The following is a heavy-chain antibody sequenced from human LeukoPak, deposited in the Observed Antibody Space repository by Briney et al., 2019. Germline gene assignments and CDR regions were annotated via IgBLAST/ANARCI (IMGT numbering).Heavy chain of an antibody. CDR3: ARDYLEFGVVIMDAFDI. CDR2: ISSSSSYI. D-gene: IGHD3-3*01. V-gene: IGHV3-21*01. Sequence: GGSLRLSCAASGFTFSSYSMNWVRQAPGKGLEWVSSISSSSSYIYYADSVKGRFTISRDNAKNSLYLQMNSLRAEDTAVYYCARDYLEFGVVIMDAFDIWGQGTMVTVSS. CDR1: GFTFSSYS. J-gene: IGHJ3*02.